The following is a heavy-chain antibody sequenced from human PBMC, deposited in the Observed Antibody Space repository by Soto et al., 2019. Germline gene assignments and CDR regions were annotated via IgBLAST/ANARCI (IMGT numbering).Heavy chain of an antibody. CDR3: AKDGTTGGQHYYGMDV. J-gene: IGHJ6*02. D-gene: IGHD2-15*01. V-gene: IGHV6-1*01. Sequence: SEALSLTCAISVDSFSSNGVAWNLIRQSPSRVLEWLGRTWYRSNWSYDYADSLKGRFTISRDTSKNTLFLQMNSLRAEDTALYFCAKDGTTGGQHYYGMDVWGQGTTVTVSS. CDR2: TWYRSNWSY. CDR1: VDSFSSNGVA.